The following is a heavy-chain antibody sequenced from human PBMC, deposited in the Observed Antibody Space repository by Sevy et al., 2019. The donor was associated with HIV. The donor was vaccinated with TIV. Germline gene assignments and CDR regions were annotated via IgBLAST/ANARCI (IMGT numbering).Heavy chain of an antibody. J-gene: IGHJ6*02. Sequence: GGSLRLSCAASGFTFSSDAMSWVHQAPGKGLEWVSVISGFGGSTHYADSVKGRFTISRDNSKNTLYLQMNSLRAEDTAVYYCAKDIGFGSSPARRYYYYSMDVWGQGTTVTVSS. V-gene: IGHV3-23*01. CDR1: GFTFSSDA. D-gene: IGHD6-6*01. CDR3: AKDIGFGSSPARRYYYYSMDV. CDR2: ISGFGGST.